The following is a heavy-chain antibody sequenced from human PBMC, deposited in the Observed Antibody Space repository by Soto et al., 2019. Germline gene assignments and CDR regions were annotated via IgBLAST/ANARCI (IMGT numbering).Heavy chain of an antibody. V-gene: IGHV4-59*08. J-gene: IGHJ4*02. CDR2: IYYSGST. D-gene: IGHD5-12*01. CDR3: ARSDSGYVLLDY. Sequence: SETLSLTCTVSGGSISSYYWSWIRQPPGKGLEWIGYIYYSGSTNYNPSLKCRVTISVYTSKNQFSLKLSSVTAADTAVYYCARSDSGYVLLDYWGQGTLVTVSS. CDR1: GGSISSYY.